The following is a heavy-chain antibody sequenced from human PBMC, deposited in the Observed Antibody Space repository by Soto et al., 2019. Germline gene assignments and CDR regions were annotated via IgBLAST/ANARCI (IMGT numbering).Heavy chain of an antibody. D-gene: IGHD2-15*01. J-gene: IGHJ3*02. Sequence: ASVKVSCKASGYTFINFFIHRVRQAPGQGLEWVGIINPSGGATTYPQKFQGRVTMTRDTSTSTVYMDVSSLRFDDTAVYYCARSHCSGGSCYLGAFDIWGQGTMVTVSS. CDR2: INPSGGAT. CDR1: GYTFINFF. CDR3: ARSHCSGGSCYLGAFDI. V-gene: IGHV1-46*01.